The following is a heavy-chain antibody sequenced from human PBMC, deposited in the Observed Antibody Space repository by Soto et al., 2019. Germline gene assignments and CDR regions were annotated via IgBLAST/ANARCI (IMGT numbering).Heavy chain of an antibody. CDR1: GFTFSDYY. Sequence: QVQLVESGGGLVKPGGSLRLSCAASGFTFSDYYMTWIRQAPGKGLEWVSYISSSGTTIYYADSVKGRFTISRDNAKNSGYLQMNSLRDEDTAVYYCARDLDTAMVRVYYYYIGMDVWCQGTTVTVSS. CDR3: ARDLDTAMVRVYYYYIGMDV. V-gene: IGHV3-11*01. D-gene: IGHD5-18*01. J-gene: IGHJ6*02. CDR2: ISSSGTTI.